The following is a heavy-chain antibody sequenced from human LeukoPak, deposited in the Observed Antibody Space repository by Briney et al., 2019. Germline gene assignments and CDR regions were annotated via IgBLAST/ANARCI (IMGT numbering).Heavy chain of an antibody. CDR2: ISGSGGST. CDR3: AKVVVVAATLSAVDY. D-gene: IGHD2-15*01. V-gene: IGHV3-23*01. J-gene: IGHJ4*02. Sequence: PGGSLRLSCAASGFTFSSYAMSWVRQAPGKGLEWVSAISGSGGSTYYADPVKGRFTISRDNSKNTLYLQMNSLRAEDTAVYYCAKVVVVAATLSAVDYWGQGTLVTVSS. CDR1: GFTFSSYA.